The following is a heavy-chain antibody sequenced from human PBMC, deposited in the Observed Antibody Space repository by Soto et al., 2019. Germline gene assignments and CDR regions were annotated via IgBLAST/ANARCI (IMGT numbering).Heavy chain of an antibody. CDR3: ARGYCSSTSCYVWDYYYYYMDV. CDR2: INHSGST. Sequence: SETLSLTCAVYGGSFSGYYWSWIRQPPGKGLEWIGEINHSGSTNYNPSLKSRVTISVDTSKNQSSLKLSSVTAADTAVYYCARGYCSSTSCYVWDYYYYYMDVWGKGTTVTVSS. V-gene: IGHV4-34*01. D-gene: IGHD2-2*01. J-gene: IGHJ6*03. CDR1: GGSFSGYY.